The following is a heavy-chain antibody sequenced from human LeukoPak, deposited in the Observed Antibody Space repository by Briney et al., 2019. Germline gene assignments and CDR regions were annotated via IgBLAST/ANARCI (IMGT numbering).Heavy chain of an antibody. D-gene: IGHD1-26*01. CDR2: INHSGRT. V-gene: IGHV4-34*01. J-gene: IGHJ4*02. CDR3: ARGPPPWELPRGDYY. Sequence: SETLSLTCAVYGGSFSGYYWSWIRQPPGKGLGWIGEINHSGRTNYNPSLRSRVTLSVDTSKNQFSLNLSSVTAADTAVYYCARGPPPWELPRGDYYWGPGNPGTVSS. CDR1: GGSFSGYY.